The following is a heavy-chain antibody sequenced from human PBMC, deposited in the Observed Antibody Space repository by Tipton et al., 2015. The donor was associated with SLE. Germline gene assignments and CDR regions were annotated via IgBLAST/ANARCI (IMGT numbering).Heavy chain of an antibody. Sequence: TLSLTCTVSGGSISSSSYYWGWIRQPPGRGLEWIGSIYYSGSTYYNPSLKSRVTISVDTSKNQFSLKLSSVTAADTAVYYCARDNGAGSSGGMDVWGQGTTVTVSS. CDR2: IYYSGST. CDR3: ARDNGAGSSGGMDV. CDR1: GGSISSSSYY. J-gene: IGHJ6*02. V-gene: IGHV4-39*02. D-gene: IGHD2-8*01.